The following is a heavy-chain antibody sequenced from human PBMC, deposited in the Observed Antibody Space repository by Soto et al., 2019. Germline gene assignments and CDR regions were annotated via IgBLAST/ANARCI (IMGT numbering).Heavy chain of an antibody. V-gene: IGHV3-23*01. CDR1: GFTFSSYA. Sequence: PGGSLRLSCAASGFTFSSYAMSWVRQAPGKGLEWVSAISGSGGSTYYADSVKGRFTISRDNSKNTLYLQMNSLRAEDTAVYYCAKGGTLYNYDFWSGPSYYFDYWGQGTLVTVSS. CDR2: ISGSGGST. J-gene: IGHJ4*02. CDR3: AKGGTLYNYDFWSGPSYYFDY. D-gene: IGHD3-3*01.